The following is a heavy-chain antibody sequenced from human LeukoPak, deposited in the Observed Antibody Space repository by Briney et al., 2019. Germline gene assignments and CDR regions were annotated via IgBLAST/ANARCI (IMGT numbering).Heavy chain of an antibody. J-gene: IGHJ6*02. CDR1: GGTFSSYA. CDR2: IIPILGIA. Sequence: SVKVSCKASGGTFSSYAISWVRQAPGQGLEWMGRIIPILGIANYAQKFQGRVTITADKSTSTAYMELSRLRSDDTAVYYCASAIKDYYYGMDVWGQGTTVTVSS. V-gene: IGHV1-69*04. CDR3: ASAIKDYYYGMDV.